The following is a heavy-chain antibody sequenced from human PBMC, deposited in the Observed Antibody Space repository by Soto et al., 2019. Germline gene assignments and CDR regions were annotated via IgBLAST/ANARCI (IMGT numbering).Heavy chain of an antibody. CDR1: GFTFSSYG. J-gene: IGHJ4*02. V-gene: IGHV3-30*18. D-gene: IGHD5-18*01. CDR2: ISYDGSNK. CDR3: AKTLGIQLIPDY. Sequence: GGSLRLSCAASGFTFSSYGMHWVRQAPGKGLEWVAVISYDGSNKYYADSVKGRFTISRDNSKNTLYLQMNSLRAEDTAVYYCAKTLGIQLIPDYWGQGTLVTVSS.